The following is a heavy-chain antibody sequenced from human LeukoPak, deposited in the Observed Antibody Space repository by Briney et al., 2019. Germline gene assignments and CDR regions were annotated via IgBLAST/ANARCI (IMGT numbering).Heavy chain of an antibody. Sequence: PGGSLRLSCAASGFTFSSYAMSWVRQAPGKGLEWVSAISGSGGSTYYAASVKGRFTISRDNSKNTLYLQMNSLRAEDRAVYYCAKQGIAVAGIDYWGQGTLVTVSS. CDR3: AKQGIAVAGIDY. V-gene: IGHV3-23*01. D-gene: IGHD6-19*01. J-gene: IGHJ4*02. CDR1: GFTFSSYA. CDR2: ISGSGGST.